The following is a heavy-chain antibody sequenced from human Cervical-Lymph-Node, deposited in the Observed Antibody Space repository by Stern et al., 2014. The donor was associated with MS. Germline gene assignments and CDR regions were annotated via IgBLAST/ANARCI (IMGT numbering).Heavy chain of an antibody. Sequence: EVQLVQSGAEVKKPGASLKISCKGSGYSFTNYWIGWVRQMPGKGLEWMGILHPGDSDTRSRPAFQGQVTISADKSISTAYLQWSSLKASDPAMYFCARRDTSWSSFDYWGQGTLVTVSS. J-gene: IGHJ4*02. CDR1: GYSFTNYW. V-gene: IGHV5-51*01. CDR3: ARRDTSWSSFDY. D-gene: IGHD2-2*01. CDR2: LHPGDSDT.